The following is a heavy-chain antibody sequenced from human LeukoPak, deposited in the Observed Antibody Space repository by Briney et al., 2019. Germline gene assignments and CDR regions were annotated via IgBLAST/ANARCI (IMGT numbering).Heavy chain of an antibody. CDR1: GYSISSTYY. J-gene: IGHJ4*02. CDR2: VFHSGNT. V-gene: IGHV4-38-2*02. D-gene: IGHD6-6*01. Sequence: SETLSLTCTVSGYSISSTYYWGWIRQPPGKGLEWVGSVFHSGNTYYNPSLKSRLTISADTSKNQFSLTLTSVTAADTAVYYCARGRSVGVLPAPPFDFWGQGTLVTVSS. CDR3: ARGRSVGVLPAPPFDF.